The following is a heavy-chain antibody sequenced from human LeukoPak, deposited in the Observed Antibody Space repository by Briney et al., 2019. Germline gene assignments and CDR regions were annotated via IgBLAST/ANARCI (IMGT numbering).Heavy chain of an antibody. V-gene: IGHV3-48*03. CDR1: GFTFSSCE. CDR3: ARDAGIAVAHNWFDP. J-gene: IGHJ5*02. Sequence: GGSLRLSCAASGFTFSSCEMNWLRQAPGKGLEWVLYISGSADTIYYADSVKGRFTISRDNAKDSLYLQMNGLRAEDTAVYYCARDAGIAVAHNWFDPWGQGTLVTVSS. D-gene: IGHD6-19*01. CDR2: ISGSADTI.